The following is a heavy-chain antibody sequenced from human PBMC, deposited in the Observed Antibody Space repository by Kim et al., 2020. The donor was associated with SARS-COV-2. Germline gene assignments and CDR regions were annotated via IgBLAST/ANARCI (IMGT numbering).Heavy chain of an antibody. J-gene: IGHJ4*02. CDR2: IRWNSGSI. CDR1: GFTFDDYA. V-gene: IGHV3-9*01. CDR3: AKGKQWLETNPYYFDY. Sequence: GGSLRLSCAASGFTFDDYAMHWVRQAPGKGLEWVSGIRWNSGSIGYADSVKGRFTISRDNAKNSLYLQMNSLRAEDTALYSCAKGKQWLETNPYYFDYWGQGTLVTVSS. D-gene: IGHD6-19*01.